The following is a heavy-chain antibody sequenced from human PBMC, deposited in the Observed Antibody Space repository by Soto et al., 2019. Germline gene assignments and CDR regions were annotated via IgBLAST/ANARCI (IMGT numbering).Heavy chain of an antibody. Sequence: SETLSLTCAVYGGSFSGYYWSWIRQPPGKGLEWIGEINHSGSTNYSPSLKSRVTISVDTSKNQFSLKLSSVTAADTAVYYCARWTYYYGSGSYNGWFDPWGQGTLVTVSS. J-gene: IGHJ5*02. D-gene: IGHD3-10*01. CDR1: GGSFSGYY. CDR3: ARWTYYYGSGSYNGWFDP. CDR2: INHSGST. V-gene: IGHV4-34*01.